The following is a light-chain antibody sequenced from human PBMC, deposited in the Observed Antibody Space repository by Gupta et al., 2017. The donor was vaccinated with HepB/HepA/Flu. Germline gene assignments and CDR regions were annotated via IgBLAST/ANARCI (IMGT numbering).Light chain of an antibody. V-gene: IGKV2-28*01. CDR1: QSLLHDTGSNY. CDR2: VGS. J-gene: IGKJ4*01. CDR3: MQARQRLT. Sequence: DIVMIQSPLSLSVTPGAPASITCRSSQSLLHDTGSNYLDWYLQKPGQSPQLLIYVGSNRASGVPDRFSGSGSGTDFTLKISRVEAEDVGVYYCMQARQRLTFGGGTRLEIK.